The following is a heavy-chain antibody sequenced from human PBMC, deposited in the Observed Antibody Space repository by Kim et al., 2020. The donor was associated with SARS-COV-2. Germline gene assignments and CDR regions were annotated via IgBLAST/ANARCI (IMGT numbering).Heavy chain of an antibody. V-gene: IGHV4-34*01. Sequence: SETLSLTCAVYGGSFSGYYWSWIRQPPGKGLEWIGEINHSGSTNYNPSLKSRVTISVDTSKNQFSLKLSSVTAADTAVYYCARVGFYRRITPWGQGTLVTVSP. D-gene: IGHD3-10*01. CDR3: ARVGFYRRITP. CDR2: INHSGST. J-gene: IGHJ4*02. CDR1: GGSFSGYY.